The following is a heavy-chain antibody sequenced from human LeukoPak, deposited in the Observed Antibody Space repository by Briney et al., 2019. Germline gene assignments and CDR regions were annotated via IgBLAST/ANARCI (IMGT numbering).Heavy chain of an antibody. CDR2: IYHSVST. CDR1: GGSISSSNW. Sequence: SGTPSLTCVVSGGSISSSNWWSWVRQPPGKGLEWIGEIYHSVSTNYNPSPKRRVTISVDKSKNQFSLKLSSVTAADTAVYYCARGRGYSYGDLDYWGQGTLVTVSS. D-gene: IGHD5-18*01. V-gene: IGHV4-4*02. CDR3: ARGRGYSYGDLDY. J-gene: IGHJ4*02.